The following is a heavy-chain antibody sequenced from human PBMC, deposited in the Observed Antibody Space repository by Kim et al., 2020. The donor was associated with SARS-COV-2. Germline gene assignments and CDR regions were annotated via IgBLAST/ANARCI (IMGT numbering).Heavy chain of an antibody. CDR3: ARGRSSGWYFDY. Sequence: TYKPSLKSLVTMSVDTSKNQFSLKLSSVTAADTAVYYRARGRSSGWYFDYWGQGTLVTVSS. V-gene: IGHV4-34*01. J-gene: IGHJ4*02. D-gene: IGHD6-19*01.